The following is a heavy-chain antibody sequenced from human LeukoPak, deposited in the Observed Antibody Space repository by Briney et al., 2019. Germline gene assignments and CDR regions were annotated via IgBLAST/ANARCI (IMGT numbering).Heavy chain of an antibody. CDR3: AREGQSVKHYYYYGMDV. V-gene: IGHV4-31*03. CDR2: IYYSGST. J-gene: IGHJ6*02. CDR1: GGSISSGGYY. Sequence: PSQTLSLTCTVSGGSISSGGYYWSWIRQHPGKGLEWIGYIYYSGSTYYNPSLKSRVTISIDTSKNQFSLKLSSVTAADMAVYYCAREGQSVKHYYYYGMDVWGQGTTVTVSS.